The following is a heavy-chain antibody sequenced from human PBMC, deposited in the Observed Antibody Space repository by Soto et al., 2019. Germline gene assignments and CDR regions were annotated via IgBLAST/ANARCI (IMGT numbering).Heavy chain of an antibody. J-gene: IGHJ3*01. V-gene: IGHV4-4*02. Sequence: QVQLQESGPGLVKPSGTLSLTCAVSGGSISSSHWWTWVRQSPGKGLEYIGEISHSGTSISNPSLKSRVTLSVDKSKNHFSLTLTSVTAADTAVYYCARVVLTITRGAFDAWGQGTLVIVSS. D-gene: IGHD3-9*01. CDR2: ISHSGTS. CDR3: ARVVLTITRGAFDA. CDR1: GGSISSSHW.